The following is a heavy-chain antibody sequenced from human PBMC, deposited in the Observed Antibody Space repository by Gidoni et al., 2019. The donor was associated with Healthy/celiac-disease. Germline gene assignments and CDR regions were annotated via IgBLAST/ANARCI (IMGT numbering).Heavy chain of an antibody. V-gene: IGHV3-30*04. J-gene: IGHJ4*02. CDR3: ARDASSGWYFGDY. CDR2: ISYDGSNK. Sequence: QVQLVESGGGVVQPGRSLRLSCAASGFTFSSYAMHWVRQAPGKGLEWVAVISYDGSNKYYADSVKGRFTISRDNSKNTLYLQMNSLRAEDTAVYYCARDASSGWYFGDYWGQGTLVTVSS. CDR1: GFTFSSYA. D-gene: IGHD6-19*01.